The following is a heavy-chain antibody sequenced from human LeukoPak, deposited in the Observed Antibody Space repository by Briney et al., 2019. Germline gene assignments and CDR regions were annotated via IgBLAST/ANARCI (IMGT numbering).Heavy chain of an antibody. J-gene: IGHJ4*02. CDR2: VYYSGST. V-gene: IGHV4-31*03. Sequence: PSETLSLTCTVSGGSISSSSYYWSWIRQHPGKGLEWIGYVYYSGSTYYNPSLKSRVTMSVDTSKNQFSLKLSSVTAADTAVYYCASAAGLYCGSDCYQKYYFDYWGQGTLVTVSS. CDR1: GGSISSSSYY. CDR3: ASAAGLYCGSDCYQKYYFDY. D-gene: IGHD2-21*02.